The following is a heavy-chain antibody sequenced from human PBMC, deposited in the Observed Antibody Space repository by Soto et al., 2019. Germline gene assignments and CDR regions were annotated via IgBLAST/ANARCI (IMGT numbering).Heavy chain of an antibody. CDR2: IYYSGST. CDR3: ARHKVVTDAFDI. Sequence: PSETLSLTCTVSGGSISSSSYYWGWIRQPPGKGLEWIGSIYYSGSTYYNPSLKSRVTISVDTSKNQFSLKLSSVTAADTAVYYCARHKVVTDAFDIWGQGTMVTVSS. V-gene: IGHV4-39*01. J-gene: IGHJ3*02. CDR1: GGSISSSSYY. D-gene: IGHD2-21*02.